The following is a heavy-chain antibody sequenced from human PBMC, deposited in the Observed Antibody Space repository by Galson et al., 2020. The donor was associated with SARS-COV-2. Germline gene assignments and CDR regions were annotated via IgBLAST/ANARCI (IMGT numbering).Heavy chain of an antibody. CDR3: ARSGEKTLTAVTTPNYYYYGMDV. CDR1: GYTFTGYY. D-gene: IGHD4-17*01. J-gene: IGHJ6*02. V-gene: IGHV1-2*02. Sequence: ASVKVSCKASGYTFTGYYMHWVRQAPGQGLEWMGWINPNSGGTNYAQKFQGRVTMTRDTSISTAYMELSRLRSDDTAVYYCARSGEKTLTAVTTPNYYYYGMDVWGQGTTVTVSS. CDR2: INPNSGGT.